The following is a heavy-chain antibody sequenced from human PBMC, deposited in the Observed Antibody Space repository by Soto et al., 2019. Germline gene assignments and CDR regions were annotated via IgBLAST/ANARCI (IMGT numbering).Heavy chain of an antibody. Sequence: QVQLVQSGAEVRKPGSSVKVSCKASGGTFSRHAISWVRQAPGQGLEWMGGIIPIFGTANHAQKFQGRVTIIADESTSTANMELRSLRSEDTAIYYCARGWGYDSSDYYYAYWGQGTLVIVSS. V-gene: IGHV1-69*01. CDR3: ARGWGYDSSDYYYAY. D-gene: IGHD3-22*01. CDR2: IIPIFGTA. CDR1: GGTFSRHA. J-gene: IGHJ4*02.